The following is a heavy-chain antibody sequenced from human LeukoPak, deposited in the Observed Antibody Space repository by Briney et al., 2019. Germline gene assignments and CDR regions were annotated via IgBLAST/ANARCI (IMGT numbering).Heavy chain of an antibody. Sequence: SETLSLTCTVSGGSISSYYWSWIRQPPGKGLEWIGYIYYSGSTNYNPSLKSRVTISVDTSKNQFSLKLSSVTAADTAVYYCARGVRFTMVRGVTSYYSDYWGQGTLVTVSS. V-gene: IGHV4-59*01. CDR3: ARGVRFTMVRGVTSYYSDY. D-gene: IGHD3-10*01. CDR1: GGSISSYY. J-gene: IGHJ4*02. CDR2: IYYSGST.